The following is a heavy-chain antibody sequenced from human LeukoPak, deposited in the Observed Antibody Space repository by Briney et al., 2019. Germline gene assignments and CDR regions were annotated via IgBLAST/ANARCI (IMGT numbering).Heavy chain of an antibody. Sequence: SETLSLTCTVSGGSISSYYWSWIRQPPGKGLEWIGYIYYSGSTNYNPSLKSRVTISVDTSKNQFSLKLSSVTAADTAVYYCASGVVVIAARTFDYWGQGTLVTVSS. V-gene: IGHV4-59*08. J-gene: IGHJ4*02. CDR2: IYYSGST. CDR3: ASGVVVIAARTFDY. CDR1: GGSISSYY. D-gene: IGHD2-15*01.